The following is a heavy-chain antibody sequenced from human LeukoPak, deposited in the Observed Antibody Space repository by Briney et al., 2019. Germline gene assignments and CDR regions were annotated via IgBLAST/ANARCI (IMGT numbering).Heavy chain of an antibody. J-gene: IGHJ3*02. CDR3: ARGGDYGPPPARDAFDI. CDR1: GGSISSYY. CDR2: IYYSGST. D-gene: IGHD4/OR15-4a*01. Sequence: SETLSLTCTVSGGSISSYYWSWIRQPPGKGLEWIGYIYYSGSTNYNPFLKSRVTISVDTSKNQFSLKLSSVTAADTAVYYCARGGDYGPPPARDAFDIWGQGTMVTVSS. V-gene: IGHV4-59*01.